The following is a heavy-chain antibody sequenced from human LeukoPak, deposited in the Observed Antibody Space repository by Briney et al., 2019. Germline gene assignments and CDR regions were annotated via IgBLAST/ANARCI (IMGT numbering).Heavy chain of an antibody. CDR2: ISGSGSST. CDR1: GFTFSSYA. V-gene: IGHV3-23*01. J-gene: IGHJ3*02. Sequence: GGSLRLSCAASGFTFSSYAMSWVRQAPGKGLEWVSVISGSGSSTNYADSVKGRFAISRDNSKNTLYLQMNSLRAEDTAVYYCAKDRNDILTDYSTWGAFDISGQGTMVTVSS. D-gene: IGHD3-9*01. CDR3: AKDRNDILTDYSTWGAFDI.